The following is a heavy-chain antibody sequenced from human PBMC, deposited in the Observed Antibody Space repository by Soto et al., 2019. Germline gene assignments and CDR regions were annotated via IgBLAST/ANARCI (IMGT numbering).Heavy chain of an antibody. J-gene: IGHJ6*02. V-gene: IGHV5-51*01. CDR3: ARQNNDFLTGYYRYSGMDV. Sequence: GESLKICWRGAGYDFTTYWIGWVGQMPGRGLEWMGIIYPGDSDTRYSPSFQGQVTISAGNSISTAYLQWSTLRASDTAMYYCARQNNDFLTGYYRYSGMDVWGQGTTVTVSS. CDR1: GYDFTTYW. D-gene: IGHD3-9*01. CDR2: IYPGDSDT.